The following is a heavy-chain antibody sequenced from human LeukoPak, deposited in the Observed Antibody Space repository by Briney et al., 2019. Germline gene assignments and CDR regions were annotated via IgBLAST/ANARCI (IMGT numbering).Heavy chain of an antibody. CDR1: GFTFSSYT. D-gene: IGHD5-12*01. Sequence: GGSLRLSCAASGFTFSSYTVNWVRQAPGKGLEWVSSIDSSSSYIQYADSVKGRFTISRDNAKNSLYLQMNSLRAEDTAVYYCAREGAKRGYSGYDAMYWGQGTLVIVSS. J-gene: IGHJ4*02. CDR3: AREGAKRGYSGYDAMY. V-gene: IGHV3-21*06. CDR2: IDSSSSYI.